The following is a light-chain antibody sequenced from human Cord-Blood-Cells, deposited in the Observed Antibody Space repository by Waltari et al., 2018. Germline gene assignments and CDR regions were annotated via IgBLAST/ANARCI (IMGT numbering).Light chain of an antibody. V-gene: IGLV2-14*01. J-gene: IGLJ3*02. CDR3: SSYTSSSTWV. Sequence: QSALTQPASVSGSPGQSITISCTGTSSDVGGCNYVSGYQQHPGKAPKLMIYDVSNRPSGVSNRFSGSKSGNTASLTISGLQAEDEADYYCSSYTSSSTWVFGGGTKLTVL. CDR2: DVS. CDR1: SSDVGGCNY.